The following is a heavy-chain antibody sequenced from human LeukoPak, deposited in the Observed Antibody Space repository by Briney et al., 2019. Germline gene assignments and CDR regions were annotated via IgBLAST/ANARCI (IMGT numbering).Heavy chain of an antibody. V-gene: IGHV4-61*02. J-gene: IGHJ5*02. CDR2: IYTSGST. CDR1: GGSVSSGIYY. D-gene: IGHD2-2*01. Sequence: PSETLSLTCTVSGGSVSSGIYYWSWIRQPARKGLEWIGRIYTSGSTNYNPSLKSRVTISVDTSKNQFSLKLSSVTAADTALYYCARAGGLFCTSTSCHNWFDPWGQGTLVTVSS. CDR3: ARAGGLFCTSTSCHNWFDP.